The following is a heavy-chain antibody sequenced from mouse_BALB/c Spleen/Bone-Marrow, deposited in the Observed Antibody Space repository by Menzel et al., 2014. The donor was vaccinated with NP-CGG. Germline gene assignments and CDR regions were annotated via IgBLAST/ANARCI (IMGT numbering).Heavy chain of an antibody. V-gene: IGHV5-6*01. J-gene: IGHJ4*01. CDR2: ISSGDSYT. Sequence: EVKLVESGGDLVKPGGSLKLSCAASGFTFSSYGMSWVRQTPDKRLEWVATISSGDSYTYYPDSVKGRFTISRDHAKNTLYLLMSSLKSEDTAMYYCARHRADYYAMDYWGQGTSVTVSS. CDR1: GFTFSSYG. CDR3: ARHRADYYAMDY. D-gene: IGHD3-3*01.